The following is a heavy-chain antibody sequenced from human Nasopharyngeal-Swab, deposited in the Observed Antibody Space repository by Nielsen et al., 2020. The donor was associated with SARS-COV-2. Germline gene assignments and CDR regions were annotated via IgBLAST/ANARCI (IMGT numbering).Heavy chain of an antibody. CDR3: AGDQSLWFREGGKSEFDY. J-gene: IGHJ4*02. V-gene: IGHV3-7*01. D-gene: IGHD3-10*01. Sequence: WIRQPPGKGLEWGANIKQDGSEKYYVDSVKGRFTISRDDAKNSLYLQMNSLRAEDTAVYYCAGDQSLWFREGGKSEFDYWGQGTLVTVSS. CDR2: IKQDGSEK.